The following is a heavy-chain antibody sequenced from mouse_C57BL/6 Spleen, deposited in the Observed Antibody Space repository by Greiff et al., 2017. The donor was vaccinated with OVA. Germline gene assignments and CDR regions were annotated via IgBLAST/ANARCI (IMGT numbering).Heavy chain of an antibody. CDR3: ARSEAYYSNYAFAY. CDR1: GYTFTSYW. V-gene: IGHV1-64*01. J-gene: IGHJ3*01. CDR2: IHPNSGST. Sequence: VQLQQSGAELVKPGASVKLSCKASGYTFTSYWMHWVKQRPGQGLEWIGMIHPNSGSTNYNEKFKSKATLTVDKSSSTAYMQLSSLTSEDSAVYYCARSEAYYSNYAFAYWGQGTLVTVSA. D-gene: IGHD2-5*01.